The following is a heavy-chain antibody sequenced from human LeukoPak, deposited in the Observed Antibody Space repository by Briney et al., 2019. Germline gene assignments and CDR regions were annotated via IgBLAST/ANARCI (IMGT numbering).Heavy chain of an antibody. V-gene: IGHV4-59*12. CDR3: AREQGDYGDAFDI. J-gene: IGHJ3*02. CDR2: IYYSGST. D-gene: IGHD4-17*01. CDR1: GGSISSYY. Sequence: PSETLSLTCTVSGGSISSYYWSWIRQPPGKGLEWIGYIYYSGSTNYNPSLKSRVTISVDTSKNQFSLKLSSVTAADTAVYYCAREQGDYGDAFDIWGQGTMVTVSS.